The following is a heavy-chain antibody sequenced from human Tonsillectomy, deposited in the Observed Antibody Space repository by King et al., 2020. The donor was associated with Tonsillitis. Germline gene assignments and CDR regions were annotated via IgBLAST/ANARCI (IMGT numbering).Heavy chain of an antibody. J-gene: IGHJ4*02. CDR1: GFTFSSYA. D-gene: IGHD3-10*01. CDR2: ISYDGSNK. V-gene: IGHV3-30-3*01. Sequence: VQLVESGGGVVQPGRSLRLSCAASGFTFSSYAIHWVRQAPGKGLEWVAVISYDGSNKYYADSVKGRFTISRDNSKNTLYLQMNSLRAEDTAVYHCARDGAMGFGEPHFDYWGQGTLVTVSS. CDR3: ARDGAMGFGEPHFDY.